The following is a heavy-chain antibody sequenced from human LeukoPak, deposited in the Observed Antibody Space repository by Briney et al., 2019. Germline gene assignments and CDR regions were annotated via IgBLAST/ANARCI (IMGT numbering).Heavy chain of an antibody. CDR2: IYYSGST. V-gene: IGHV4-59*01. CDR3: AREPTVTNAFDI. D-gene: IGHD4-17*01. CDR1: GGSISNYY. J-gene: IGHJ3*02. Sequence: SETLSLTCTVSGGSISNYYWSWIRQPPGKGLEWIGYIYYSGSTKYNPSLKSRVTISVDTSKNQFSLKLSSVTAADTAVYYCAREPTVTNAFDIWGQGTMVTVSS.